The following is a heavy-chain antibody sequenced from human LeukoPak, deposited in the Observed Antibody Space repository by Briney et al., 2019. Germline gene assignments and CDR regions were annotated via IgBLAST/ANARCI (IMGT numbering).Heavy chain of an antibody. D-gene: IGHD3-10*01. CDR2: ISSSSSYI. J-gene: IGHJ4*02. CDR3: ARETTSYGSGSATFDY. CDR1: GFTFSSYS. V-gene: IGHV3-21*01. Sequence: GGSLRLSCAASGFTFSSYSMNWVRQAPGKGLEGVSSISSSSSYIYYADSVKGPFTISRDNAKNSLYLQMNSLRAEDTAVYYCARETTSYGSGSATFDYWGQGTLVTVSS.